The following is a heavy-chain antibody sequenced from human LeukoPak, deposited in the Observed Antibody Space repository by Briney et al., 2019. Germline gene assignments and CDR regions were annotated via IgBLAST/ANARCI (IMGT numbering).Heavy chain of an antibody. J-gene: IGHJ5*02. CDR2: ISSSGSTI. V-gene: IGHV3-48*03. CDR1: GFTFSSYE. Sequence: PGGSLRLSCAASGFTFSSYEMNWLRQAPGKGLEWISYISSSGSTIYYADSVKGRFPISRDNAENSLYLHMSSLRAEDTALYYCARDRIMVVGPYNWFDPWGQGTLVTVSS. D-gene: IGHD2-15*01. CDR3: ARDRIMVVGPYNWFDP.